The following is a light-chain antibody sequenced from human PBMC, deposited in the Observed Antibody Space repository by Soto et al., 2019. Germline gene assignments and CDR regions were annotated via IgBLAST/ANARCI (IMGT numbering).Light chain of an antibody. CDR3: QQLNSFPPT. Sequence: DIQLTQSPSFLSASVGDRVTITCRASQGISSFLAWYQQKPGKAPQLLIYAASTLQTGVPSRFSGSGSGTEFTLTISSLQPEDFATYYCQQLNSFPPTFGQGTKVEI. CDR1: QGISSF. CDR2: AAS. J-gene: IGKJ1*01. V-gene: IGKV1-9*01.